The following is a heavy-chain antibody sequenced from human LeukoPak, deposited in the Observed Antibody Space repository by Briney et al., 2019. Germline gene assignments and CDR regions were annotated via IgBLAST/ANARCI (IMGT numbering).Heavy chain of an antibody. CDR2: IYYSGST. D-gene: IGHD3-3*01. V-gene: IGHV4-59*01. Sequence: PSETLSLTCTVSGGSISSYYWSWIRQPPGKGLEWVGYIYYSGSTNYNPSLKSRVTISVDTSKNQFSLKLSSVTAADTAVYYCARSITVFDYWGQGTLVTVSS. J-gene: IGHJ4*02. CDR1: GGSISSYY. CDR3: ARSITVFDY.